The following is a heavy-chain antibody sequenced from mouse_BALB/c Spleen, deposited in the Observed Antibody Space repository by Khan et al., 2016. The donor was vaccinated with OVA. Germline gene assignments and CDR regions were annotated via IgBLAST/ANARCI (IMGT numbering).Heavy chain of an antibody. Sequence: VKLLESGPELVKPGASVKMSCKASGYTFTYYVITWVKQRTGQGLEWIGEIYPGSDNAYYNERFNGKATLTADKSSNTTHMQLSSLTSEDSAVYFCARGDGYYVYFDYWGQGTTLTVSS. CDR1: GYTFTYYV. J-gene: IGHJ2*01. V-gene: IGHV1-81*01. CDR3: ARGDGYYVYFDY. D-gene: IGHD2-3*01. CDR2: IYPGSDNA.